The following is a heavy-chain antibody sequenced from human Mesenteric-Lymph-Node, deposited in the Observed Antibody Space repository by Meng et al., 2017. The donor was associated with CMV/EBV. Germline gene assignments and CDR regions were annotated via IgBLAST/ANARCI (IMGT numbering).Heavy chain of an antibody. CDR3: ARGSGSSHFDY. D-gene: IGHD3-10*01. J-gene: IGHJ4*02. Sequence: FIVSGGSISSGGYYWSWIRQHPGKGLEWIGYIYYSGSTYYNPSLKSRVTISVDTSKNQFSLKLSSVTAADTAVYYCARGSGSSHFDYWGQGTLVTVSS. CDR1: GGSISSGGYY. V-gene: IGHV4-31*03. CDR2: IYYSGST.